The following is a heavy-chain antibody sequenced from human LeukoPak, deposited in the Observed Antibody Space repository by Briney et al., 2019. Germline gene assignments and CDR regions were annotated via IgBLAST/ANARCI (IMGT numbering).Heavy chain of an antibody. CDR1: GGTFSSYA. J-gene: IGHJ6*02. V-gene: IGHV1-69*13. D-gene: IGHD3-10*01. Sequence: ASVKVSCKASGGTFSSYAISWVRQAPGQGLEWMGGIIPIFDTANYAQKFQGRVTITADESTSTAYMELSSLRSEDTAVYYCARGRGDYYYYGMDVWGQGTTVTVSS. CDR2: IIPIFDTA. CDR3: ARGRGDYYYYGMDV.